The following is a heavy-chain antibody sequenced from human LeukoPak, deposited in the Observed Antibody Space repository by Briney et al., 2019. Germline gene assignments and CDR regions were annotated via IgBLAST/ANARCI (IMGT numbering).Heavy chain of an antibody. CDR2: IYYSGST. Sequence: SETLSLTCTVSGYSISTGCYWDWIRQPPGKGLGWIGYIYYSGSTNYNPSLKSRVTISVDTSKNQFYLKLSSVTAADTAVYYCARAEDSSGYYYFDYWGQGTLVTVSS. J-gene: IGHJ4*02. CDR3: ARAEDSSGYYYFDY. CDR1: GYSISTGCY. D-gene: IGHD3-22*01. V-gene: IGHV4-61*01.